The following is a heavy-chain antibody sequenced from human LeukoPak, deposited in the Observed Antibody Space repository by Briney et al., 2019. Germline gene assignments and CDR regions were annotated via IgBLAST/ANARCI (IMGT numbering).Heavy chain of an antibody. CDR2: ISSSGGST. CDR3: AKDGDYYDSSGHIDD. J-gene: IGHJ4*02. CDR1: GFTFSRYA. D-gene: IGHD3-22*01. Sequence: GGSLTLSCAASGFTFSRYAMSWGRQAPGKGLEWVSAISSSGGSTYYTDCVKRRFPISRDNSKNTLYLQMNSLRAEDTAVYYCAKDGDYYDSSGHIDDWGQGTQVTVSP. V-gene: IGHV3-23*01.